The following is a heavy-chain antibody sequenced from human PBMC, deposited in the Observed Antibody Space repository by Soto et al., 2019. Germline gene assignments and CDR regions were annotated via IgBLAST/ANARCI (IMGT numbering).Heavy chain of an antibody. Sequence: PGGSLRLSCAASGFTFSGSAMHWVRQASGKGLEWVGRIRSKANSYATAYAASVKGRFTISRDDSKNTAYLQMNSLKTEDTAVYYCTRHTDYYDSSGYYYVDYWGQGTLVTVSS. V-gene: IGHV3-73*01. CDR2: IRSKANSYAT. J-gene: IGHJ4*02. CDR3: TRHTDYYDSSGYYYVDY. CDR1: GFTFSGSA. D-gene: IGHD3-22*01.